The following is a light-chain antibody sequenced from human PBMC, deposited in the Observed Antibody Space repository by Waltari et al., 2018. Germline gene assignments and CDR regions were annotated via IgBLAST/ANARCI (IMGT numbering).Light chain of an antibody. V-gene: IGKV2D-29*01. J-gene: IGKJ4*01. CDR2: EGS. CDR3: MQSLLVPLT. CDR1: QSLVHSYGKTY. Sequence: DIVMTQTPLSLSVTPGQPASISCKSSQSLVHSYGKTYLYWYFQKAGQPPQLLIYEGSNREFGVPDRFSGSGSATDFTLKISRVEAEDVGIFYCMQSLLVPLTFGGGTKVEFK.